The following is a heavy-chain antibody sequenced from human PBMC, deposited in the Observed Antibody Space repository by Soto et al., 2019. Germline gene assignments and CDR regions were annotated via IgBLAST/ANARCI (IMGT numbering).Heavy chain of an antibody. CDR2: IYYSGST. D-gene: IGHD3-3*01. Sequence: SETLSLTCTVSGGSISSYYWSWIRQPPGKGLEWIGYIYYSGSTNYNPSLKSRVTISVDTSKNQFSLKLSSVTAADTAVYYCARVYYDFWSGRRALGWFDPWGQGTLVTVSS. CDR3: ARVYYDFWSGRRALGWFDP. J-gene: IGHJ5*02. V-gene: IGHV4-59*01. CDR1: GGSISSYY.